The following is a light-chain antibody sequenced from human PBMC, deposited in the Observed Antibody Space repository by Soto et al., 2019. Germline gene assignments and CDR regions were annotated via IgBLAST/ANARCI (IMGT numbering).Light chain of an antibody. V-gene: IGKV3-11*01. J-gene: IGKJ4*01. CDR2: EAL. CDR3: QPYNNWPLT. Sequence: EIVLTQSPATLSLSPGERATLSCRASQSVSSYLAWYQQKPGQAPRLLIYEALNRATGIPARFSGSRSGAEFTLTINSLQSEDFAVYYCQPYNNWPLTFGGGTKVDIK. CDR1: QSVSSY.